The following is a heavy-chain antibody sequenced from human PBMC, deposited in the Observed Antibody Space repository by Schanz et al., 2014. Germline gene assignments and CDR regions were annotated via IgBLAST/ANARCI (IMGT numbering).Heavy chain of an antibody. V-gene: IGHV1-2*06. CDR1: GYTFIDYY. CDR3: ARVRSEDYGGMDV. CDR2: INPNTGGT. Sequence: QVQLVQSGAEVKKPGASVKVSCKASGYTFIDYYMHWVRQAPGQGLEWMGRINPNTGGTQYAQKFQGRVTMTTAKSISTVYMELSRLRSDDTAVYYCARVRSEDYGGMDVWGQGTTVTVSS. J-gene: IGHJ6*02.